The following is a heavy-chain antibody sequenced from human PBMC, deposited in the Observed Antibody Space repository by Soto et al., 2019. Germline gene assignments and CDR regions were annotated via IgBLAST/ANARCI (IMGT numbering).Heavy chain of an antibody. V-gene: IGHV3-15*01. CDR2: IKSKSDGGTT. D-gene: IGHD3-3*01. CDR3: SAGTGRSDFDY. Sequence: GGSLRLSCAASGFTFSNAWLSWVRQAPGKGLEWVGRIKSKSDGGTTDYAAPVKGRFTISRDDSKNTVYLQMNSLKTEDAAVYYCSAGTGRSDFDYWGQGTLVSVSS. J-gene: IGHJ4*02. CDR1: GFTFSNAW.